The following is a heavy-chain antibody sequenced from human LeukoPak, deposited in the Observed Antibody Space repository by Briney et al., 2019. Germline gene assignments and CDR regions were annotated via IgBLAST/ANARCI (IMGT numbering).Heavy chain of an antibody. D-gene: IGHD3-3*01. V-gene: IGHV3-30-3*01. CDR1: GFTFSSYA. CDR2: ISYDGSNK. J-gene: IGHJ6*03. Sequence: GRSLRLSCAASGFTFSSYAMHWVRQAPGKGLEWVAVISYDGSNKYYADSVKGRFTISRDNSKNTLYLQMNSLRAEDTAVYYCARPHDHNGWEWLSRWNYYYYMDVWGKGTTVTVSS. CDR3: ARPHDHNGWEWLSRWNYYYYMDV.